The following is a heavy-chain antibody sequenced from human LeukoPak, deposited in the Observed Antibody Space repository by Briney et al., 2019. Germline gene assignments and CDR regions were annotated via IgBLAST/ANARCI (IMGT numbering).Heavy chain of an antibody. Sequence: GGSLRLSCAASGITFGNNWMHWVRQGPGKGLVWISRINGDGGGAIYADSVKGRFTVSRDNAKNTLYLQMNSLRAEDTAVYYCARDVPHNWFDTWGQGTLVTVS. CDR3: ARDVPHNWFDT. V-gene: IGHV3-74*01. CDR1: GITFGNNW. J-gene: IGHJ5*02. CDR2: INGDGGGA.